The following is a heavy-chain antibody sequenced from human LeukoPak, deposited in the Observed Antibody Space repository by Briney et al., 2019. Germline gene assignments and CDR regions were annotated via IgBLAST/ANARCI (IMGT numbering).Heavy chain of an antibody. Sequence: PSETLSLTCTDSGGSISSYYWSWIRQPPGKGLEWIGYIYYSGSTYYNPSLKSRVTISVDTSKNQFSLKLSSVTAADTAVYYCARSGYYYDSSGYPHHDAFDIWGQGTMVTVSS. CDR1: GGSISSYY. J-gene: IGHJ3*02. CDR2: IYYSGST. D-gene: IGHD3-22*01. CDR3: ARSGYYYDSSGYPHHDAFDI. V-gene: IGHV4-59*01.